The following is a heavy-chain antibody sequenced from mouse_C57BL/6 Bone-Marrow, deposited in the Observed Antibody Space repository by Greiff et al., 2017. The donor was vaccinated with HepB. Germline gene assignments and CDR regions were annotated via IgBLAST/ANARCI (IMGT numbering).Heavy chain of an antibody. D-gene: IGHD4-1*01. V-gene: IGHV1-66*01. CDR3: ARGSKLGGFAY. J-gene: IGHJ3*01. CDR2: IYPGSGNT. Sequence: QVQLQQSGPELVKPGASVKISCKASGYSFTSYYIHWVKQRPGQGLEWIGWIYPGSGNTKYNEKFKGKATLTADTSSSTAYMQLSSLTSEDSAVYYCARGSKLGGFAYWGQGTLVTVSA. CDR1: GYSFTSYY.